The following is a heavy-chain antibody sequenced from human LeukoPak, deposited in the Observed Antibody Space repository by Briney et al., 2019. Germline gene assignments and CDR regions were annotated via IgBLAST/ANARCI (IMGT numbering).Heavy chain of an antibody. CDR2: IYYSGST. Sequence: SETLSLTCTVSGGSISSSSYYWGWIRQPPGKGLEWIGSIYYSGSTYYNPSLKSRVTISVDTSKNQFSLKLSSVTAADTAVYYCMVRGGHYYYYGMDVWGQGTTVTVSS. CDR3: MVRGGHYYYYGMDV. CDR1: GGSISSSSYY. J-gene: IGHJ6*02. V-gene: IGHV4-39*07. D-gene: IGHD3-10*01.